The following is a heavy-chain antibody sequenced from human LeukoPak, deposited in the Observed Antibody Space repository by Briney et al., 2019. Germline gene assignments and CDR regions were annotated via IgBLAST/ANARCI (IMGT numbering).Heavy chain of an antibody. CDR2: INPTCGDT. J-gene: IGHJ3*02. V-gene: IGHV1-2*02. CDR3: ARLITDDAFDI. D-gene: IGHD1-14*01. CDR1: GYXFTGHY. Sequence: ASVKVSCKASGYXFTGHYIHWVRQAPGQGLEWMGWINPTCGDTYSAQKFQGRVNMTTDTSISTAYMELSRLRSDDTAVYYCARLITDDAFDIWGQGTMVTVYS.